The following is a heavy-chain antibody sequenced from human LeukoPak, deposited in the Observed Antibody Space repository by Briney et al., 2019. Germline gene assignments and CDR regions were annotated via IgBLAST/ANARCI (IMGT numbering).Heavy chain of an antibody. V-gene: IGHV3-30-3*01. CDR2: ISYDGSNK. Sequence: GGSLRLSRAASGFTFSSYAMHWVRQAPGKGLEWVAVISYDGSNKYYADSVKGRFTISRDNSKNTLYLQMNSLRAEDTAVYYCEREIGVAAAGDYWGQGTLVTVSS. J-gene: IGHJ4*02. CDR3: EREIGVAAAGDY. D-gene: IGHD6-13*01. CDR1: GFTFSSYA.